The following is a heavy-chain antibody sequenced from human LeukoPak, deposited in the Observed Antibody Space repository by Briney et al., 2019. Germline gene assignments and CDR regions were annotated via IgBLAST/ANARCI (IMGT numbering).Heavy chain of an antibody. Sequence: PSETLSLTCTVSGGSISGYYWSWIRQPPGKGLEWIGYIYYSGSTNYNPSLKSRVTISVDTSKNQFSLKLSSVTAADTAVYYCARLGGYGSGSYYAGYWGQGTLVTVSS. CDR2: IYYSGST. D-gene: IGHD3-10*01. CDR3: ARLGGYGSGSYYAGY. V-gene: IGHV4-59*01. CDR1: GGSISGYY. J-gene: IGHJ4*02.